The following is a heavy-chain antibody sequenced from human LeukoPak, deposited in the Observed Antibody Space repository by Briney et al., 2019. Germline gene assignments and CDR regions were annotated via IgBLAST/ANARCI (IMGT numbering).Heavy chain of an antibody. J-gene: IGHJ6*03. V-gene: IGHV3-11*06. D-gene: IGHD1-1*01. CDR1: GFTFSDYY. Sequence: PGGSLRLSCAASGFTFSDYYMSWIRQAPGKGLEWVSSISSSSSYIYYADSVKGRFTISRDNAKNSLYLQMNSLRAEDTAVYYCARVGFAGTTGTTAYYYYYMDVWGKGTTVTVSS. CDR2: ISSSSSYI. CDR3: ARVGFAGTTGTTAYYYYYMDV.